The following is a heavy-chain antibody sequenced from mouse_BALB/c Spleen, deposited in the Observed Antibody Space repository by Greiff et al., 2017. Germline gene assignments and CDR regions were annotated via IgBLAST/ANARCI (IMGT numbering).Heavy chain of an antibody. CDR1: GYTFSSYW. Sequence: QVQLKQSGAELMKPGASVKISCKATGYTFSSYWIEWVKQRPGHGLEWIGEILPGSGSTNYNEKFKGKATFTADTSSNTAYMQLSSLTSEDSAVYYCARGAARARAMDYWGQGTSVTVSS. CDR2: ILPGSGST. V-gene: IGHV1-9*01. CDR3: ARGAARARAMDY. D-gene: IGHD3-1*01. J-gene: IGHJ4*01.